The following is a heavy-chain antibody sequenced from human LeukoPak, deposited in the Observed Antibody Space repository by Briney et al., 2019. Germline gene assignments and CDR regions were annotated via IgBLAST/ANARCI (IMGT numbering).Heavy chain of an antibody. Sequence: SETLSLTCTVSGGSISSYYWSWIRQPPGKGLEWIGYIYYSGSTNYNPSLKSRVTISVDTSKNQFSLKLSSVTAADTAVYYCARDHTPEAFDIWGQGTMVTVSS. V-gene: IGHV4-59*12. CDR3: ARDHTPEAFDI. CDR1: GGSISSYY. J-gene: IGHJ3*02. CDR2: IYYSGST.